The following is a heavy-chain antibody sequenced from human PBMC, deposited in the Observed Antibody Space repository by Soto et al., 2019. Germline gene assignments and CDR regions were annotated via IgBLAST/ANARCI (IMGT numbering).Heavy chain of an antibody. V-gene: IGHV4-34*01. CDR3: ARAPRRIQLWALDY. CDR2: INHSGST. D-gene: IGHD5-18*01. Sequence: PSETLSLTCAVYGGSFSGYYWSWIRQPPGKGLEWIGEINHSGSTNYNPSLKSRVTISVDTSKNQFSLKLSSVTAADTAVYYCARAPRRIQLWALDYWGQGTLVTVS. CDR1: GGSFSGYY. J-gene: IGHJ4*02.